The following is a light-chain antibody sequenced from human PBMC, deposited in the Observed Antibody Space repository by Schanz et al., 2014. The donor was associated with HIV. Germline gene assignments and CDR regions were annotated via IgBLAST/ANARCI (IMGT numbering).Light chain of an antibody. Sequence: QSALTQPASVSGSPGQSITISCTGTSSDVGGYDFVSWYQQHPGKAPKLMIYDVTNRPSGVSNRFSGSKSVNTASLTISGLQAEDGADYYCSSYTSSGTRVFGGGTKLTVL. J-gene: IGLJ3*02. CDR3: SSYTSSGTRV. CDR2: DVT. V-gene: IGLV2-14*03. CDR1: SSDVGGYDF.